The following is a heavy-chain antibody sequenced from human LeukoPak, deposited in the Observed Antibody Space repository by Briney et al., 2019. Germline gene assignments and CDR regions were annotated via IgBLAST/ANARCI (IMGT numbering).Heavy chain of an antibody. CDR3: LIFPGR. Sequence: PGGSLRLSCAASGFSVINAWMSWVRQAPGQGLEWVGRIKGRADGGTTGYAAPVEGRFSISRDDSENTLYLQMNSLQIDDTALYYCLIFPGRWGQGTLVPVPS. CDR2: IKGRADGGTT. D-gene: IGHD3-3*01. V-gene: IGHV3-15*05. J-gene: IGHJ4*02. CDR1: GFSVINAW.